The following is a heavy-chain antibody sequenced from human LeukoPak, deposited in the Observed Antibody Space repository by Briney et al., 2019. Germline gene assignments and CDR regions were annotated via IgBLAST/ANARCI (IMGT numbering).Heavy chain of an antibody. CDR1: GASISVSEYF. Sequence: PSETLSHTCAVAGASISVSEYFWGWIRQPPGKGLEWIGSIYHTGHTYYNPSLKSRVTISRDTSRNNFFLKLSSVTAADTAVYYCARLGYYDTSTGSRPSDSWGQGTLVTVSS. CDR3: ARLGYYDTSTGSRPSDS. CDR2: IYHTGHT. J-gene: IGHJ4*02. D-gene: IGHD3-9*01. V-gene: IGHV4-39*02.